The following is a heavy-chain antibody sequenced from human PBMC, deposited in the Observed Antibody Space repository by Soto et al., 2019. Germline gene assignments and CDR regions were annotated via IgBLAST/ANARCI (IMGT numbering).Heavy chain of an antibody. CDR1: GCSLLTNTDS. V-gene: IGHV4-39*01. J-gene: IGHJ4*02. CDR3: ASPSSVYTGRFDF. CDR2: IYLSRSI. Sequence: DLQSLRCRDDGCSLLTNTDSLARIRQPPGKGLEWIGSIYLSRSIHYNPPFQSRVTISVATSNYQLTLMLSSVTATDMAVYYCASPSSVYTGRFDFWGQGTLVTVSS. D-gene: IGHD5-18*01.